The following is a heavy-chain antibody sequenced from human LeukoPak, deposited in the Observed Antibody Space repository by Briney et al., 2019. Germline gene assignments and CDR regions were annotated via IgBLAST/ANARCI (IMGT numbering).Heavy chain of an antibody. J-gene: IGHJ4*02. CDR1: GYTFTGYY. CDR3: ARAIHDSSGYYYFGY. CDR2: INPNSGGT. V-gene: IGHV1-2*06. Sequence: GASVKVSCKASGYTFTGYYMHWVRQAPGQGLEWMGRINPNSGGTNYAQKFQGRVTMTRDTSISTAYMELSRLRSDDTAVYYCARAIHDSSGYYYFGYWGQGTLVTVSS. D-gene: IGHD3-22*01.